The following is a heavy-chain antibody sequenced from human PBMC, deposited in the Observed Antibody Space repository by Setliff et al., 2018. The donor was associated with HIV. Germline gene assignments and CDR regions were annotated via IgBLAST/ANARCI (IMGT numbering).Heavy chain of an antibody. CDR1: GGSISSYY. CDR3: ARGLYDSSGYYRVFDY. CDR2: IYYSGST. D-gene: IGHD3-22*01. J-gene: IGHJ4*02. V-gene: IGHV4-59*01. Sequence: SETLSLTCTVSGGSISSYYWSWIRQPPGKGLEWIGYIYYSGSTNYNPSLKSRVTISVDTSKNQFSLKLSSVTAADTAVYYCARGLYDSSGYYRVFDYWGQGTLVTVSS.